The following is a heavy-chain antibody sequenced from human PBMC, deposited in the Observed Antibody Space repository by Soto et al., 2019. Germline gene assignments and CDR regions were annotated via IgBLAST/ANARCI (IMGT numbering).Heavy chain of an antibody. V-gene: IGHV4-34*01. CDR3: ARDRVMLTFGGASEEWGIDS. D-gene: IGHD3-16*01. CDR2: INRSGSS. CDR1: DGSFSGYY. Sequence: SETLSLTCAVYDGSFSGYYWSWIRQPPGKGLEWIGEINRSGSSNYNPSLKSRVTISVDTSKNQFSLKLTSVTAADTAVYYCARDRVMLTFGGASEEWGIDSWGPGTLVT. J-gene: IGHJ4*02.